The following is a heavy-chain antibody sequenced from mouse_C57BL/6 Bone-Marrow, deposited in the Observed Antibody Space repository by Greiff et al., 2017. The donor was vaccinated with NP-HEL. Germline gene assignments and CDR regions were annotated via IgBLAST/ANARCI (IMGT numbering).Heavy chain of an antibody. D-gene: IGHD4-1*01. J-gene: IGHJ2*01. CDR3: ASDWDRY. CDR2: IYLGNGYT. Sequence: VQLQQSGAELVRPGSSVKMSCKTSGYTFTSYGINWVKQRPGQGLEWIGYIYLGNGYTEYNEKFTGKATLTSDTSSSPAYMQLSSLTSEDCAIYFCASDWDRYWGQGTTVAVAS. V-gene: IGHV1-58*01. CDR1: GYTFTSYG.